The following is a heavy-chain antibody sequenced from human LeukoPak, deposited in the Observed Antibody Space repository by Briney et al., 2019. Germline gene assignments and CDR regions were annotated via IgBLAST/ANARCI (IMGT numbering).Heavy chain of an antibody. J-gene: IGHJ4*02. V-gene: IGHV3-23*01. D-gene: IGHD3/OR15-3a*01. Sequence: GGSLRLSCAVSGITLSNYGMSWVRQAPGKGLEWVAGISDSGGRTNYADSVKGRFTISRDNPKNTLYLQMNSLRAEDTAVYYCTRQPPGTGTFDHWGQGALVTVSS. CDR1: GITLSNYG. CDR3: TRQPPGTGTFDH. CDR2: ISDSGGRT.